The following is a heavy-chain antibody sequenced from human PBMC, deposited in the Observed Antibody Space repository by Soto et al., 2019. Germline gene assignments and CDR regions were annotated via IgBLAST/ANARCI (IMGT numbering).Heavy chain of an antibody. CDR2: INHVGIT. J-gene: IGHJ4*02. V-gene: IGHV4-34*01. CDR3: ASTPPLARYSSGWYDY. CDR1: GGSFRGFY. D-gene: IGHD6-19*01. Sequence: SETLSLTCAVSGGSFRGFYWTWIRQSPGKGLEWLGDINHVGITNYNPSRKSRVSIPVDTSKSQFSLKLSSVTAADTAVYYCASTPPLARYSSGWYDYWGQGTLVTVSS.